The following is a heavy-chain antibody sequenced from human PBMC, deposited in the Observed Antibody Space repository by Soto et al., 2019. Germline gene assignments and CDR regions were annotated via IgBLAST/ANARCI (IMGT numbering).Heavy chain of an antibody. J-gene: IGHJ4*02. V-gene: IGHV1-46*01. CDR3: TRGGSSADYPPDS. D-gene: IGHD3-22*01. CDR2: INPTSGSP. Sequence: ASVKVSCKASGYTFTTYYIHWLRQAPGQGLEWMGIINPTSGSPGYAQKFQVSVTMTRDTPTSTFYMELSSLRVEDTAVYYCTRGGSSADYPPDSWGQGTLVTVSS. CDR1: GYTFTTYY.